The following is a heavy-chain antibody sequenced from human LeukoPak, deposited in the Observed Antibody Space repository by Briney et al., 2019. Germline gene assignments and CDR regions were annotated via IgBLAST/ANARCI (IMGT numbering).Heavy chain of an antibody. V-gene: IGHV1-18*01. CDR2: ISGYTGNT. Sequence: VASVKVSCKASGYTFSSYGVTWVRQAPGQGLEWMGWISGYTGNTNYAQKFQGRVTMTTDTSTSTAYMELRSLRSDDTAVYYCARDWDIVVVVAATPPPNYYYMDVWGKGTTVTVSS. CDR1: GYTFSSYG. CDR3: ARDWDIVVVVAATPPPNYYYMDV. D-gene: IGHD2-15*01. J-gene: IGHJ6*03.